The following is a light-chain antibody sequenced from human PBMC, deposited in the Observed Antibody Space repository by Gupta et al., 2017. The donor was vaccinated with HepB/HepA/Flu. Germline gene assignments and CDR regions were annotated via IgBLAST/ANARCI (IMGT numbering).Light chain of an antibody. CDR2: DNN. Sequence: QSVLTQPPSVSAAPGQKVTISCSGSSSNIGNNYVSWYQQLPGTAPKLLIYDNNKRPSGIPDRFSGSKSGTSATLGITGLQTGEEADYYCGTWDSSRSDVVFGGGTKLTVL. J-gene: IGLJ2*01. CDR1: SSNIGNNY. CDR3: GTWDSSRSDVV. V-gene: IGLV1-51*01.